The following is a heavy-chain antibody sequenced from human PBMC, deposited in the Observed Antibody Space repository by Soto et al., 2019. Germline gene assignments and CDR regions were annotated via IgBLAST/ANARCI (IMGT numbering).Heavy chain of an antibody. CDR3: ARDPNGINDFDY. J-gene: IGHJ4*02. D-gene: IGHD2-8*01. CDR2: ISDSGSTT. CDR1: GFPFSSFA. Sequence: GGSLRLSCAVSGFPFSSFAMNWVRQAPGRGLEWVSFISDSGSTTYYADSVKGRFTISRDSAKNSLYLQMNSLRDEDTAVYLCARDPNGINDFDYWGQGTQVTVSS. V-gene: IGHV3-48*02.